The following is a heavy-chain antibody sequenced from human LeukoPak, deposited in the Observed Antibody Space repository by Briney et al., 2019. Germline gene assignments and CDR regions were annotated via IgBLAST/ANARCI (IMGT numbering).Heavy chain of an antibody. CDR1: GGTFSSYA. J-gene: IGHJ5*02. CDR2: IIPIFGTA. V-gene: IGHV1-69*13. D-gene: IGHD3-10*01. CDR3: ARALLWFGELYNWFDP. Sequence: SVKVSCKASGGTFSSYAISWVRQAPGQGLEWMGGIIPIFGTANYAQKFQGRVTITADESTSTAYMELSSLRSEDTAVYYCARALLWFGELYNWFDPWAREPWSPSPQ.